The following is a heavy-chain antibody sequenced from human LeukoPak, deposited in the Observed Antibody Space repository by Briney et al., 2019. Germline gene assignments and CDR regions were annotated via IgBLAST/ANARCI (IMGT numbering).Heavy chain of an antibody. CDR1: GYSFSNFW. J-gene: IGHJ4*02. CDR3: ARGLYSGYYMSGY. CDR2: IDPFDSNT. D-gene: IGHD5-12*01. V-gene: IGHV5-10-1*01. Sequence: GESLKISRKGSGYSFSNFWNNLVRQMPGKGLEWMGRIDPFDSNTNYSPSFEGHVFISADKSINTAYLQWTSLKASDTAMYYCARGLYSGYYMSGYWGQGTRVTVSS.